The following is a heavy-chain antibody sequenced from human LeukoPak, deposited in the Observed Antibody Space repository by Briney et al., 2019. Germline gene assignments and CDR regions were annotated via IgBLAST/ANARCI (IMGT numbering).Heavy chain of an antibody. Sequence: GGSLRLSCAASGFTFSSYDMNWVRQAPGKGLEWVSYISSSSGTIYYADSVKGRFTISRDNAKTSLYLQMNSLKAEDTAVYYCAELGSTMIGGVWGKGTMVTISS. CDR2: ISSSSGTI. V-gene: IGHV3-48*03. J-gene: IGHJ6*04. CDR3: AELGSTMIGGV. D-gene: IGHD3-10*02. CDR1: GFTFSSYD.